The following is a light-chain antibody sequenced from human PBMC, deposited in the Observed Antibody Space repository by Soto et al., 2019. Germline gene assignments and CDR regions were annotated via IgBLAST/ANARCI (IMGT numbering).Light chain of an antibody. CDR2: DVN. J-gene: IGLJ1*01. CDR3: SSYSTTNILV. Sequence: QSALTQPASVSGSPGQSVTISCTGASSDVGAYEHVSWYQQHPGRAPKLILYDVNHRPSGVSNHFSGSKSGNTASLVISGLQGNDEADYYCSSYSTTNILVFGSGTKLTVL. V-gene: IGLV2-14*03. CDR1: SSDVGAYEH.